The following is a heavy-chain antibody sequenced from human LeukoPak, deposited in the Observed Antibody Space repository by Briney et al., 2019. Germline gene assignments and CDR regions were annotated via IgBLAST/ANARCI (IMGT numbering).Heavy chain of an antibody. CDR3: ARVGRGRALMGYGTFDY. CDR1: GGSFSGYY. CDR2: INHSGST. V-gene: IGHV4-34*01. J-gene: IGHJ4*02. D-gene: IGHD2-8*01. Sequence: SETLSLTCAVYGGSFSGYYWSWIRQPPGKGLEWIGEINHSGSTNYNPSLKSRVTISVDTSKNQFSLKLSSVTAADTAVYYCARVGRGRALMGYGTFDYWGQGTLVTVSS.